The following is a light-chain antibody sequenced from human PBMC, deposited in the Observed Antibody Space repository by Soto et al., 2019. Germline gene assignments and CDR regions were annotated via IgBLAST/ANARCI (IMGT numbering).Light chain of an antibody. CDR3: QQYGTSPRT. J-gene: IGKJ2*01. V-gene: IGKV3-20*01. CDR1: QSFSSIY. Sequence: EIVLTQSPGTLSLSPGERATLSCRTSQSFSSIYLAWYQHKPGQAPRLIIYGASSRAPVIPDRVSGSGSATDFTLTISRLEPEDFAVYFCQQYGTSPRTFCQGKKLDIK. CDR2: GAS.